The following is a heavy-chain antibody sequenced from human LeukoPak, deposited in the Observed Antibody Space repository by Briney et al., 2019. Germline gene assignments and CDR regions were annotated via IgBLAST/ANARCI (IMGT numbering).Heavy chain of an antibody. D-gene: IGHD6-13*01. V-gene: IGHV1-46*01. Sequence: ASVKISCKASGYTFTSYYMHWVRQAPGQGLEWMGIINPSGGSTSYAQKFQGRVTMTRDTSTSTVYMELSSLRSEDTAVYYCARIAAAGKGWFDPWGQGTLVTVSS. CDR3: ARIAAAGKGWFDP. CDR2: INPSGGST. J-gene: IGHJ5*02. CDR1: GYTFTSYY.